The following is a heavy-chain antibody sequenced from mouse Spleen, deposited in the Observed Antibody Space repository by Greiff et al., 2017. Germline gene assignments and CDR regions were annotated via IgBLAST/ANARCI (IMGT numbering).Heavy chain of an antibody. Sequence: EVMLVESGGGLVQPGGSRKLSCAASGFTFSSFGMHWVRQAPEKGLEWVAYISSGSSTIYYADTVKGRFTISRDNPKNTLFLQMTSLRSEDTAMYYCARYKYGNYPYAMDYWGQGTSVTVSS. J-gene: IGHJ4*01. D-gene: IGHD2-10*02. V-gene: IGHV5-17*02. CDR2: ISSGSSTI. CDR3: ARYKYGNYPYAMDY. CDR1: GFTFSSFG.